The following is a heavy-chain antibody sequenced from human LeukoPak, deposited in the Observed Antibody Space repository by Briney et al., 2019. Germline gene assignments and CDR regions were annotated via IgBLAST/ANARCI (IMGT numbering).Heavy chain of an antibody. CDR1: GGSISSYY. Sequence: SETLSLTCTVSGGSISSYYWSWIRQPPGKGLEWIGYIYYSGSTNYNPSLKSRVTISVDTSKNQFSLKLSSVTAADTAVYYCARRYRDGVIGYWGQGTLVTVSS. D-gene: IGHD5-18*01. CDR3: ARRYRDGVIGY. J-gene: IGHJ4*02. CDR2: IYYSGST. V-gene: IGHV4-59*08.